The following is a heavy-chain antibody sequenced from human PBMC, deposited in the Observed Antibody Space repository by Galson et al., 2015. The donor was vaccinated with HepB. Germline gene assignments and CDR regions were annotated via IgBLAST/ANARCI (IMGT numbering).Heavy chain of an antibody. CDR1: GFSFSNYA. J-gene: IGHJ4*02. Sequence: SLRLSCAASGFSFSNYAMNWVRQAPGKGLAWVSGLTGSGASTYYADSVNGRFTISRDNSKNTLYLQMNTLRVEDTAVYYCARVGQVVVVPDLDFWGQGTLVTVSS. CDR3: ARVGQVVVVPDLDF. V-gene: IGHV3-23*01. CDR2: LTGSGAST. D-gene: IGHD2-21*02.